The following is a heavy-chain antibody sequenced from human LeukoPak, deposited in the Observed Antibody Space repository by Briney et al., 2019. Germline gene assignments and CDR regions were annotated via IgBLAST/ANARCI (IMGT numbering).Heavy chain of an antibody. CDR2: INPNSGGT. Sequence: ASVKVSCKASGYTFTGYYMHWVRQAPGKGLEWMGWINPNSGGTNYAQNFQGRVTMTRDTSISTAYMEVSRLRSDDTAVYYCAREDSSGYDYWGQETLVTVSS. D-gene: IGHD3-22*01. V-gene: IGHV1-2*02. CDR3: AREDSSGYDY. CDR1: GYTFTGYY. J-gene: IGHJ4*02.